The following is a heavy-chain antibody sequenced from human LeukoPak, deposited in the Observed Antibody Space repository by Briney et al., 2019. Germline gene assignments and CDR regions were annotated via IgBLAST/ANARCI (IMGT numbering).Heavy chain of an antibody. CDR3: ARDHNYYGSGSYWVWFDP. D-gene: IGHD3-10*01. Sequence: AASVKVSCKASGYTFTSYAMHWVRQAPGQRLEWMGWINAGNGNTKYSQKFQGRVTITRDTSASTAYMGLSSLRSEDTAVYYCARDHNYYGSGSYWVWFDPWGQGTLVTVSS. CDR1: GYTFTSYA. CDR2: INAGNGNT. V-gene: IGHV1-3*01. J-gene: IGHJ5*02.